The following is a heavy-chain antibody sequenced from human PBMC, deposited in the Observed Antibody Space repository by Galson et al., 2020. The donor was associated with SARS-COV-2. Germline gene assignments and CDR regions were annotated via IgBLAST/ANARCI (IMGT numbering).Heavy chain of an antibody. D-gene: IGHD2-15*01. CDR3: AKDRIVDGLWEIDF. CDR1: GFAFGTYT. J-gene: IGHJ4*02. V-gene: IGHV3-23*01. CDR2: IYGNSAEK. Sequence: GESLKISCSGSGFAFGTYTINWVRQAPGKGLEWVSGIYGNSAEKRYADFVRGRFTISRDNARNIAFLEMNSLRVEDTAVYYCAKDRIVDGLWEIDFWGRGTLVTVAS.